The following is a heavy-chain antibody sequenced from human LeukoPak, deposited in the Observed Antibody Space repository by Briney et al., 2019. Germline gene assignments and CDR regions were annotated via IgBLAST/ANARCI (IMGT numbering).Heavy chain of an antibody. V-gene: IGHV1-2*02. CDR1: GYTLTSYY. CDR2: INPNNGDT. CDR3: ARLFNYYDYSGYYQYYFDY. Sequence: GASVTVSCKASGYTLTSYYMHWVRQAPGQGLEWMGWINPNNGDTSFAQKFQGRVTLTRDTSISTAYMELSRLKSDDTAVYYCARLFNYYDYSGYYQYYFDYWGQGTLVTVSS. J-gene: IGHJ4*02. D-gene: IGHD3-22*01.